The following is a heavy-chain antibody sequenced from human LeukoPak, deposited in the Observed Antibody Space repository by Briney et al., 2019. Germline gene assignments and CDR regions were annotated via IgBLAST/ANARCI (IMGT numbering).Heavy chain of an antibody. Sequence: SETLSLTCTVSGGSISSYYWSWIRQPPGKGLEWIGYIYYSGSTNYNPSLKSRVTISVDTSKNQFSLKLSSVTAADTAVYYYASLTVSMAANFDYWGHGTLVTVSS. CDR2: IYYSGST. D-gene: IGHD5-24*01. V-gene: IGHV4-59*01. J-gene: IGHJ4*01. CDR3: ASLTVSMAANFDY. CDR1: GGSISSYY.